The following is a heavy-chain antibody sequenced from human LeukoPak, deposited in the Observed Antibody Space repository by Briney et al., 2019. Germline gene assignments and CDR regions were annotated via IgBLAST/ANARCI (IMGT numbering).Heavy chain of an antibody. Sequence: SETLSLTCTVSGGSISSSSYYWGWIRQPPGKGLEWIGSIYYSGSTNYNPSLKSRVTISVDTSKNQFSLKLSSVTAADTAVYYCARSTRDGYNSYYFDYWGQGTLVTVSS. CDR2: IYYSGST. J-gene: IGHJ4*02. CDR1: GGSISSSSYY. D-gene: IGHD5-24*01. CDR3: ARSTRDGYNSYYFDY. V-gene: IGHV4-39*07.